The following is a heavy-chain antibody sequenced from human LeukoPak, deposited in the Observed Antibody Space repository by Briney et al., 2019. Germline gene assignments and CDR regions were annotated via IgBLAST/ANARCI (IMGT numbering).Heavy chain of an antibody. V-gene: IGHV3-33*01. CDR1: GFTFSSYG. Sequence: PGGSLRLSCAASGFTFSSYGMNWVRQAPGKGLEWVAVIWYDGSNKYYADSVKGRFTISRDNSKNTLYLQMNSLRAEDTAVYYCARYGVGMDVWGKGTTVTVSS. CDR3: ARYGVGMDV. CDR2: IWYDGSNK. J-gene: IGHJ6*04. D-gene: IGHD2-8*01.